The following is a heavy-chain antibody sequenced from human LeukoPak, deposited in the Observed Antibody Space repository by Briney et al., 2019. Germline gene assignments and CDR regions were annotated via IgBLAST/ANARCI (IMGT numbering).Heavy chain of an antibody. CDR2: IYYSGST. J-gene: IGHJ5*02. V-gene: IGHV4-39*01. D-gene: IGHD3-3*01. CDR1: GGSISSSSYY. Sequence: SETLSLTCTVSGGSISSSSYYWGWIRQPPGKGLEWIGSIYYSGSTYYNPSLKSRVTISVDTSKNQFSLKLSSVTAADTAVYYRARSTIFGVVIQFNWFDPWGQGTLVTVSS. CDR3: ARSTIFGVVIQFNWFDP.